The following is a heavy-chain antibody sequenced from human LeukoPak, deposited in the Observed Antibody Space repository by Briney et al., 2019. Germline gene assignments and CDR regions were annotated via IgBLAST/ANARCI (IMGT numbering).Heavy chain of an antibody. V-gene: IGHV3-48*04. J-gene: IGHJ4*02. Sequence: GGSLRLSCAASGFTFSSYSMHWVRQAPGKGLEWLAYISEGGTKTHYADSVKGRFIISRDNAKNSLYLQMNTLRADDTAVYYCARDGFGTGSNWGQGTLVTVSS. D-gene: IGHD3-16*01. CDR3: ARDGFGTGSN. CDR1: GFTFSSYS. CDR2: ISEGGTKT.